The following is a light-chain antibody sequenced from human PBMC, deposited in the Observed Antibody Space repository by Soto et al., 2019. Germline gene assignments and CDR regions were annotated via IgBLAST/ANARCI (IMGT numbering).Light chain of an antibody. V-gene: IGLV1-47*01. CDR2: RNN. CDR3: AAWDDSLSGAV. CDR1: SSNIGSNY. Sequence: QLVLTQPPSASGTPGQRVTISCSGSSSNIGSNYVYWYQQLPGTAPKLLTYRNNQRPSGVPDRFSGSKSGTSASLAISGLRSEDEADYYCAAWDDSLSGAVFGGGTQLTVL. J-gene: IGLJ7*01.